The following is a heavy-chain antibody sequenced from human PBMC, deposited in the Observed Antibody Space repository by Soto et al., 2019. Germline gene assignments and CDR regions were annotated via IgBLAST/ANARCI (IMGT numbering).Heavy chain of an antibody. CDR1: GYTFTIYD. V-gene: IGHV1-8*01. D-gene: IGHD6-13*01. CDR2: MNPNSGNT. J-gene: IGHJ6*02. CDR3: ARSASSSWYYYYYYGMDV. Sequence: SVKVSCQASGYTFTIYDINCVRQATIQGLEWMGWMNPNSGNTGYAQKFQGRVTMTRNTSISTAYMELSSLRSEDTAVYYCARSASSSWYYYYYYGMDVWGQGTTVTVSS.